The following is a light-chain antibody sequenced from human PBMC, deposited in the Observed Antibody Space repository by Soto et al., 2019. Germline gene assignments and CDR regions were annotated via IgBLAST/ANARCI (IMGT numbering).Light chain of an antibody. J-gene: IGKJ4*01. CDR2: QAS. V-gene: IGKV1-5*03. CDR1: QSISSW. Sequence: DIQMTQSPSTLSASVGDRVTITCRASQSISSWLAWYQQKPGKAPKLLIFQASSLKSGVPSRFSGSGSATEYTLTISSRQPDDVATYYGEDYSSSSGLTFGGGTKVEIK. CDR3: EDYSSSSGLT.